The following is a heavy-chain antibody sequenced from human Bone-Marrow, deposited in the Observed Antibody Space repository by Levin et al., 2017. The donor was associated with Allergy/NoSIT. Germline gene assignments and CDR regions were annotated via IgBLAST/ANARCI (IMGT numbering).Heavy chain of an antibody. V-gene: IGHV3-73*01. Sequence: GGSLRLSCAASGFSFSDSAMSWVRQASGKGLEWIGRISSNSKNYATAYGASVKDRFTISRDDSKKTVYLHLNSLKTEDTAVYYCTRPAYDSSGYLAFDFWGQGTMVTVSS. CDR2: ISSNSKNYAT. J-gene: IGHJ3*01. CDR1: GFSFSDSA. CDR3: TRPAYDSSGYLAFDF. D-gene: IGHD3-22*01.